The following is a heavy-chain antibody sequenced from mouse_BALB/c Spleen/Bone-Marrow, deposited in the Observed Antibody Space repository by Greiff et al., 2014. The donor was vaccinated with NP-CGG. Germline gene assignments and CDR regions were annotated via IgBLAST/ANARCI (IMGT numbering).Heavy chain of an antibody. Sequence: LVESGTDLVKPGASVKLSCTASAFNIKDTYMHWVKQRPEQGLDWIGRIDPASGNIQYDPKFQGRAAITADTSSNTAYLQLSSLTSEDTAVYYCASLTGTFDYWGQGTPLTVSS. CDR1: AFNIKDTY. J-gene: IGHJ2*01. V-gene: IGHV14-3*02. CDR3: ASLTGTFDY. D-gene: IGHD4-1*01. CDR2: IDPASGNI.